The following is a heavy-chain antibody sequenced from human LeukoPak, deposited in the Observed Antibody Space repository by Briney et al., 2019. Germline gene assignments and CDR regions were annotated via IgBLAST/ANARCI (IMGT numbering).Heavy chain of an antibody. CDR2: INPNSGGT. V-gene: IGHV1-2*06. D-gene: IGHD3-16*01. J-gene: IGHJ4*02. CDR3: ARDLGGDYDYVWGSRDD. CDR1: GYTFTGYY. Sequence: ASVKVSCKASGYTFTGYYMHWVRQAPGQGLEWMGRINPNSGGTNYAQKFQGRVTMTRDTSISTAYMELSRLRSDDTAVYYCARDLGGDYDYVWGSRDDWGQGTLVTVSS.